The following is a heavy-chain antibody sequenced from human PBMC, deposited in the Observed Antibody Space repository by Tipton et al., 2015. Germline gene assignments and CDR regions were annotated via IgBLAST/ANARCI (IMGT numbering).Heavy chain of an antibody. CDR1: GGSISNYY. Sequence: TLSLTCTVSGGSISNYYWGWIRQPPGKGLEWIGSISYSGSTYYNPSLKSRVTISVGSSKTHFSLNLSSVTAADTAVYYCACQDYDSLTRDYQTVDYWGQGTLVTVSS. D-gene: IGHD3-9*01. CDR2: ISYSGST. J-gene: IGHJ4*02. CDR3: ACQDYDSLTRDYQTVDY. V-gene: IGHV4-59*05.